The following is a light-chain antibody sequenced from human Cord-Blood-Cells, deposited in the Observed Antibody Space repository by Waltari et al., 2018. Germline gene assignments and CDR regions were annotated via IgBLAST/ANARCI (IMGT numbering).Light chain of an antibody. Sequence: QSALTQPAPVSGSPGQSITISCTGTSSAVGSYNLFSWYQQHPGKAPKLLIYEGSKRPSGVSNRFSGSKSGNTASLTISGLQAEDEADYYCCSYAGSSTWVFGGGTKLTVL. J-gene: IGLJ3*02. V-gene: IGLV2-23*01. CDR2: EGS. CDR1: SSAVGSYNL. CDR3: CSYAGSSTWV.